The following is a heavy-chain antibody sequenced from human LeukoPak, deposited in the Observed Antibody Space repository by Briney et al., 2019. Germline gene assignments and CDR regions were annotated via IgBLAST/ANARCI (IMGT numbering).Heavy chain of an antibody. Sequence: GGSLRLSCAASGFTFSSYGMHWVRQAPGKGLEWVAFIRYDGSNKYYADSVKGRFTISRDNSKNTLYLQMNSLRAEDTAVYYCASSGRSGDYYFDYWGQGTLVTVSS. V-gene: IGHV3-30*02. J-gene: IGHJ4*02. D-gene: IGHD2-15*01. CDR1: GFTFSSYG. CDR2: IRYDGSNK. CDR3: ASSGRSGDYYFDY.